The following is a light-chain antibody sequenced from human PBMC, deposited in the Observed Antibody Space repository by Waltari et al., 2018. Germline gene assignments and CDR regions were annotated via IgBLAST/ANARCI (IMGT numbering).Light chain of an antibody. CDR1: QSVSYSSDNKSF. V-gene: IGKV4-1*01. Sequence: DIVVTQSPDSLALSLGDRATISCKSSQSVSYSSDNKSFLAWYQHQPRQPPKLLIYLAATRACEAPDRFIASVSATDFSLTISSLHAKDVAIYYGQRYSTPHMYTFGQGTRLAIK. CDR3: QRYSTPHMYT. J-gene: IGKJ2*01. CDR2: LAA.